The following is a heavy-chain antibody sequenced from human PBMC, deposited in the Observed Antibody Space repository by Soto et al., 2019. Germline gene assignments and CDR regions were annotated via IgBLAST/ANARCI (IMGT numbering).Heavy chain of an antibody. CDR1: GFTFSSYG. CDR3: AGGYIPRN. J-gene: IGHJ4*02. V-gene: IGHV3-30*03. Sequence: LRLSCAASGFTFSSYGMHWVRQAPGKGLEWVAVISYDGSNKYYADSVKGRFTISRDNSKNTLYLQMNSLRAEDTAVYYCAGGYIPRNWGQGTLVTVSS. CDR2: ISYDGSNK. D-gene: IGHD1-20*01.